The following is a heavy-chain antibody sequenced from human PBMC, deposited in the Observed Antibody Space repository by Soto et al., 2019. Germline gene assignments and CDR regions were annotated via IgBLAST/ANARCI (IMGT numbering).Heavy chain of an antibody. Sequence: QVQLVQSGHEVKKPGASVKVSCKASGYIFVNYGIAWVRQAPGQGLEWMGWISPYTGNTHSATKIQGRLTMTTDTSTSTASMDLGSLTSDDTAVYYCVMVDNYVTPTPQDVWGQGTTVTVSS. D-gene: IGHD3-16*01. CDR1: GYIFVNYG. J-gene: IGHJ6*02. CDR3: VMVDNYVTPTPQDV. CDR2: ISPYTGNT. V-gene: IGHV1-18*01.